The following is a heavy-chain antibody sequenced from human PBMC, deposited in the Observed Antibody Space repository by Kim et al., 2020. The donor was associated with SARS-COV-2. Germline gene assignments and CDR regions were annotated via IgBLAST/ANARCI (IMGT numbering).Heavy chain of an antibody. Sequence: SVKVSCKASGGTFSSYAISWVRQAPGQGLEWMGGIIPIFGTANYAQKFQGRVTITADESTSTAYMELSSLRSEDTAVYYCARRGSYYGSGSYYSNWFDPWGQGTLVTVSS. J-gene: IGHJ5*02. V-gene: IGHV1-69*13. CDR1: GGTFSSYA. D-gene: IGHD3-10*01. CDR2: IIPIFGTA. CDR3: ARRGSYYGSGSYYSNWFDP.